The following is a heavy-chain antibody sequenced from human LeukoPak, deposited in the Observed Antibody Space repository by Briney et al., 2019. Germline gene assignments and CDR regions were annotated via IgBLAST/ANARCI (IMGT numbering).Heavy chain of an antibody. D-gene: IGHD1-26*01. Sequence: GGSLRLSCAASGFTFSSYWMHWVRQAPGKGLVWVSRINSDGSSTSYADSVKGRFTISRDNAKNTLYLQMNSLRAEDTAVYYCARGRERYYYMDVWGKGTTVTVSS. CDR2: INSDGSST. CDR3: ARGRERYYYMDV. CDR1: GFTFSSYW. V-gene: IGHV3-74*01. J-gene: IGHJ6*03.